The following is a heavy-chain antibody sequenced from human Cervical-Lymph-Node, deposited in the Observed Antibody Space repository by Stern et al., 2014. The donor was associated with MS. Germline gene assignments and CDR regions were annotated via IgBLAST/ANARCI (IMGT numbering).Heavy chain of an antibody. J-gene: IGHJ3*02. V-gene: IGHV1-69*01. CDR2: IIPIFGTA. CDR1: GGTFSSYA. Sequence: VQLVQSGAEVKKPGSSVKVSCKASGGTFSSYAISWVRQAPGQGLEWMGGIIPIFGTANYAQKFQGRVTITADESTSTAYMELSSLRSEDTAVYYCARDCKLRYFDPTSRCAFDIWGQGTMVTVSS. CDR3: ARDCKLRYFDPTSRCAFDI. D-gene: IGHD3-9*01.